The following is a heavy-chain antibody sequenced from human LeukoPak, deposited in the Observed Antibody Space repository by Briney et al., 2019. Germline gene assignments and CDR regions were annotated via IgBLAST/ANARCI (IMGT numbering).Heavy chain of an antibody. Sequence: GSSVKVSCKASGYTFIGYYMHWVRQAPGQGLEWMGWINPNSGGTNYAQKFQGRVTMTRDTSISTPYMELSRLRSDDTAVYYCARYNKNYYYGMDVWGQRTTVTVSS. CDR3: ARYNKNYYYGMDV. J-gene: IGHJ6*02. V-gene: IGHV1-2*02. CDR2: INPNSGGT. D-gene: IGHD1-1*01. CDR1: GYTFIGYY.